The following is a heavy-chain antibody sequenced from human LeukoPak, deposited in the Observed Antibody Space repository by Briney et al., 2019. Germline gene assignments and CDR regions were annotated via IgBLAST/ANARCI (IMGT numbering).Heavy chain of an antibody. J-gene: IGHJ4*02. Sequence: GGSLRLSCAASGFTFSSYAMSWVRQAPGKGLEWVSAISGSGGSTYYADSVKGRFTISRDNSKNTLYLQMNSLRAEDTAVYYCAKDGEKLVRPLWFGELLQQIFDYWGQGTLVTVSS. CDR1: GFTFSSYA. D-gene: IGHD3-10*01. CDR2: ISGSGGST. V-gene: IGHV3-23*01. CDR3: AKDGEKLVRPLWFGELLQQIFDY.